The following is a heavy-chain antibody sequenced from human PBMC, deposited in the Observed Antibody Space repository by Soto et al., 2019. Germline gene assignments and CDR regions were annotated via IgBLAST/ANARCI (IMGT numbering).Heavy chain of an antibody. CDR3: AREVLHYDFWSGYYDY. V-gene: IGHV6-1*01. D-gene: IGHD3-3*01. CDR1: GDSVSSNSAA. CDR2: TYYRSKWYN. J-gene: IGHJ4*02. Sequence: SQTLSLTCAISGDSVSSNSAAWHWIRQSPSRGLEWLGRTYYRSKWYNDYAVSVKSRITINPDTSKNQFSLQLNSVTPEDTAVYYCAREVLHYDFWSGYYDYWGQGTLVTVSS.